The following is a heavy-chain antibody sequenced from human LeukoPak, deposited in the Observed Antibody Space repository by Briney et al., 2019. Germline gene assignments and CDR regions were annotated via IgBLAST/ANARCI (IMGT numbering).Heavy chain of an antibody. CDR3: ARISTLTDNFDY. D-gene: IGHD3-9*01. CDR1: GFTFSSYA. Sequence: GGSLRLSCTPSGFTFSSYAMSWVRQAPGKGLEWVSSIDSSGAGAYYADSVKGRFTISRDNARNTLYLQMSSLRADDTALYYCARISTLTDNFDYWGPGTLVTVSS. CDR2: IDSSGAGA. V-gene: IGHV3-23*01. J-gene: IGHJ4*01.